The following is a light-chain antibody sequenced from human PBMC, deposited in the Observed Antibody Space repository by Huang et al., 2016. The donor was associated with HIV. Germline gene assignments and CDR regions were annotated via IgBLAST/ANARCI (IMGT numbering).Light chain of an antibody. CDR2: GAS. J-gene: IGKJ3*01. CDR3: QHYNNWPPFT. CDR1: QSVSTK. V-gene: IGKV3-15*01. Sequence: EVVMTQSPATLSVSPGERATLSCRASQSVSTKLAWYQHKPGQAPSLLRYGASTRATGIPARCSGSGSGTEFTLTISSRQSEDFAVYYCQHYNNWPPFTFGPGTKVDIK.